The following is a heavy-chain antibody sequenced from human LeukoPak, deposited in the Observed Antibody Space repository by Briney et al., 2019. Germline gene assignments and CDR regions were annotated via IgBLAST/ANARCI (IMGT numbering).Heavy chain of an antibody. CDR3: AREAGYSSGGGAFDI. CDR1: GYTFTGYY. Sequence: ASVKVSCKASGYTFTGYYMHWVRLAPGQGLEWMGWINPNSGGTNYAQKFQGRVTMTRDTSTSTVYMELSSLRSEDTAVYYCAREAGYSSGGGAFDIWGQGTMVTVSS. CDR2: INPNSGGT. D-gene: IGHD6-19*01. V-gene: IGHV1-2*02. J-gene: IGHJ3*02.